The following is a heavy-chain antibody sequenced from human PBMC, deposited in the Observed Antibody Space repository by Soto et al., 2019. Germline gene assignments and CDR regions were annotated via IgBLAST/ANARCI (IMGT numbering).Heavy chain of an antibody. Sequence: QVQLVQSGAEVKKPGSSVKVSCKASGGTFSSYAISWVRQAPGQGLEWMGGIIPIFGTANYAQKFQGRVTITADDSTSTAYMELSSLRSEDTAVYYCARESRSVFGRHTPYFYYGMDVWGRGTTVTVSS. J-gene: IGHJ6*02. CDR3: ARESRSVFGRHTPYFYYGMDV. V-gene: IGHV1-69*01. D-gene: IGHD1-26*01. CDR1: GGTFSSYA. CDR2: IIPIFGTA.